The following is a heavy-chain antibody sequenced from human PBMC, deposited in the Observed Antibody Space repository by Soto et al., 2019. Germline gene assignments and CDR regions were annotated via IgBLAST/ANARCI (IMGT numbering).Heavy chain of an antibody. D-gene: IGHD6-13*01. CDR2: ISAYNGNT. CDR3: VRVGLRSSCSYYYYGMDV. CDR1: GYTFTSYG. Sequence: XSVKVASEASGYTFTSYGIKWVRQAPGQGLEGVGWISAYNGNTNYAQKLQGRVTMTTDTSTTTAYMELRSLRSDDTAVYYCVRVGLRSSCSYYYYGMDVWGQVPTVTVSS. V-gene: IGHV1-18*01. J-gene: IGHJ6*02.